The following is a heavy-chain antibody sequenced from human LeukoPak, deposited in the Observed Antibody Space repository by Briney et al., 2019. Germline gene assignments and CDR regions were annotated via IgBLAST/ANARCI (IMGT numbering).Heavy chain of an antibody. CDR1: GYTFTSYY. D-gene: IGHD3-22*01. Sequence: ASVKVSCKASGYTFTSYYMHWVRQAPGQGLEWMGIINPSGGSTSYAQKFQGRVTMTRDMSTSTVYMELSSLRSEDTAVYYCARDHYYDSSGYYLPVSAFDIWGQGTMVTVSS. CDR3: ARDHYYDSSGYYLPVSAFDI. CDR2: INPSGGST. J-gene: IGHJ3*02. V-gene: IGHV1-46*01.